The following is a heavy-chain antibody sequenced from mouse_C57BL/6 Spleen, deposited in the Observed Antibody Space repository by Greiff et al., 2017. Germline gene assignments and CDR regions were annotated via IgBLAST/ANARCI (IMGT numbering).Heavy chain of an antibody. CDR3: ASFEGFAY. J-gene: IGHJ3*01. V-gene: IGHV1-55*01. CDR2: IYPGSGST. Sequence: VQLQQPGAELVKPGASVKMSCKASGYTFTSYWITWVKQRPGQGLEWIGDIYPGSGSTNYNEKFKGKATLTVDTSSSTAYMQLSGLTSGDSAVYYCASFEGFAYWGQGTLVTVSA. CDR1: GYTFTSYW.